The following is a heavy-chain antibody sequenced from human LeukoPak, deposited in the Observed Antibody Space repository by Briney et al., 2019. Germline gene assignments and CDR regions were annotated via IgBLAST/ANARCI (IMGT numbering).Heavy chain of an antibody. D-gene: IGHD3-16*01. J-gene: IGHJ4*02. Sequence: GGSLRLSCAASGFTFSSYWMSWVRQAPGKGLEWVANIKQDGSEKYYVDSVKGRFTISRDNSKNTLYLQMNSLRAEDTAVYYCAKRGGDGNPHDYWGQGTLVTVSS. CDR2: IKQDGSEK. CDR3: AKRGGDGNPHDY. CDR1: GFTFSSYW. V-gene: IGHV3-7*03.